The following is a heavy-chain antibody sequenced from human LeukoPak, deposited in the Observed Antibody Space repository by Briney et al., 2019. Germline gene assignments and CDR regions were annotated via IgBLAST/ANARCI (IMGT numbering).Heavy chain of an antibody. CDR3: ARDLENQHDYGADY. D-gene: IGHD4-17*01. Sequence: GGSLRLSCAASGFTFSSYSMNWVRQAPGKGLEWVSSISGSSSYIYYADSVKGRFTISRDNAKNSLYLQMNSLRAEDTAVYYCARDLENQHDYGADYWGQGTLVTVSS. CDR1: GFTFSSYS. J-gene: IGHJ4*02. V-gene: IGHV3-21*01. CDR2: ISGSSSYI.